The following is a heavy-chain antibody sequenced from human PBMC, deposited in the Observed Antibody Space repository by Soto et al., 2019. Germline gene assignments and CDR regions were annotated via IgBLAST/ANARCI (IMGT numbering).Heavy chain of an antibody. CDR2: KEFDRSEK. Sequence: HPGLYLRHACAASGFIVSGYWMRWVDQYPGKGPEWVANKEFDRSEKQYVDSVRGRFTISRDNSRNSQFLQMNNLRAGDTAVYYCVTNGDYCTSATCYSPRNHYFDSWGQRTRVTVSS. CDR1: GFIVSGYW. J-gene: IGHJ5*01. D-gene: IGHD2-2*01. CDR3: VTNGDYCTSATCYSPRNHYFDS. V-gene: IGHV3-7*03.